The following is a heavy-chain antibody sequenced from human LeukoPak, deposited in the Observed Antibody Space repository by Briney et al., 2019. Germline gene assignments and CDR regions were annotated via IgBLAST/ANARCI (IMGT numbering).Heavy chain of an antibody. CDR1: GFTFSIYS. CDR3: ARALYSSGWYSDDAFDI. V-gene: IGHV3-21*01. J-gene: IGHJ3*02. CDR2: ISSSSRYI. Sequence: GGSLRLSCAASGFTFSIYSMNWVRQAPGKGLEWVSSISSSSRYIYYADSVKGRFTISRDNAKNSLYLQMNSLRAEDTAVYYCARALYSSGWYSDDAFDIWGQGTMVTVSS. D-gene: IGHD6-19*01.